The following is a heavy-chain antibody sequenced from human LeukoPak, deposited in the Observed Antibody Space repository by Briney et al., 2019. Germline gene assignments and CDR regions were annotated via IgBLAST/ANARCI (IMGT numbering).Heavy chain of an antibody. CDR1: GFTFSSHW. J-gene: IGHJ4*02. CDR3: ASLGGATGY. V-gene: IGHV3-74*03. Sequence: GGSLRLSCAASGFTFSSHWMHWVRQAPGKGLVWVSRINGDGSNTTYADSVKGRFTISRDNAKNTLYLQMNSLRAEDTAVYYCASLGGATGYWGQGTLVTVSS. CDR2: INGDGSNT. D-gene: IGHD1-26*01.